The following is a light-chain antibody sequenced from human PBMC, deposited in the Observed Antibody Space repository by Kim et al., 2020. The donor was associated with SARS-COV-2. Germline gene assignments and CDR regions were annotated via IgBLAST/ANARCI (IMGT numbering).Light chain of an antibody. V-gene: IGKV3-20*01. CDR2: AAS. CDR1: QRIHNNC. Sequence: SPGERAPLSCRASQRIHNNCFAWYQQKPGQAPRLLLHAASSRATGISDRFSGSGSGTEFTLTISRLKPEDFAVYYCQQYASSPQTFGQGTKVDIK. J-gene: IGKJ1*01. CDR3: QQYASSPQT.